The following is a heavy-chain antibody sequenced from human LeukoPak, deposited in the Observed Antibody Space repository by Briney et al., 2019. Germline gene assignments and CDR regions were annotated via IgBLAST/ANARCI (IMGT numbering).Heavy chain of an antibody. CDR1: GFTFSSYA. D-gene: IGHD5-12*01. CDR3: ARDSGPYYYYGMDV. V-gene: IGHV3-30*04. J-gene: IGHJ6*02. Sequence: GGSLRLSCAASGFTFSSYAIHWVRQAPGKGLEWVAVISYDGSNKYYADSVKGRFTISRDNSKNTLYLQMNSLRAEDTAVYYCARDSGPYYYYGMDVWGQGTTVTVSS. CDR2: ISYDGSNK.